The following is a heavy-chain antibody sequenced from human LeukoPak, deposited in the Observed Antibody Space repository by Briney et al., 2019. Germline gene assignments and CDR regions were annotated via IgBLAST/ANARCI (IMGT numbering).Heavy chain of an antibody. J-gene: IGHJ4*02. CDR3: AKGGKGFPLGLRFDS. D-gene: IGHD2-21*01. CDR1: DASISRYY. CDR2: IYYSGST. V-gene: IGHV4-59*01. Sequence: PSETLSLTCTVSDASISRYYWSWIRQPPGKGLEWIGYIYYSGSTNYNPSLKRRVTVSLDTSKNQFALKLTSPTAAGTAVYSRAKGGKGFPLGLRFDSWGQGALVSVSS.